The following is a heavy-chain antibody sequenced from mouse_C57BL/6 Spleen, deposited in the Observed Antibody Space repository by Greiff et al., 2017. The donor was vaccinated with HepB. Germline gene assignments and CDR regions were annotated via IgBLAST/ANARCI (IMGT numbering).Heavy chain of an antibody. J-gene: IGHJ4*01. CDR1: GYSFTNYL. Sequence: VQLQQSGAELVRPGTSVKVSCKASGYSFTNYLIEWVKQRPGQGLEWIGVINPGSGGTNYKEKFKGKATLTADKSSSTAYMQLSSLTSEDSAVYFYARDLAMDYWGQGTSVTVSS. CDR3: ARDLAMDY. CDR2: INPGSGGT. V-gene: IGHV1-54*01.